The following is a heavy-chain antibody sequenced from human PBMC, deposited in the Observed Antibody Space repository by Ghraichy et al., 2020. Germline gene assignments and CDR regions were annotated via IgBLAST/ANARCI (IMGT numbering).Heavy chain of an antibody. D-gene: IGHD2-15*01. J-gene: IGHJ4*02. Sequence: ESLNISCTVSGGSISSYYWSWIRQPPGKGLEWIGYIYYSGSTNYNPSLKSRVTISVDTSKNQFSLKLSSLTAADTAVYYCAREHCSGGSCSFDYWGQGTLVTVSS. V-gene: IGHV4-59*01. CDR3: AREHCSGGSCSFDY. CDR2: IYYSGST. CDR1: GGSISSYY.